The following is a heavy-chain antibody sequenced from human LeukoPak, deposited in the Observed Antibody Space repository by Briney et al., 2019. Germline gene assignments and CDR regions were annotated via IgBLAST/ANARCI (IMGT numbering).Heavy chain of an antibody. CDR2: INHSGST. CDR1: GGSFSGYY. Sequence: SETLSLTRAVYGGSFSGYYWSWIRQPPGKGLEWIGEINHSGSTNYNPSLKSRVTISVDTSKNQFSLKLSSVTAADTAVYYCARDRGRKYQLRYWYFDPWGRGTLVTVSS. CDR3: ARDRGRKYQLRYWYFDP. V-gene: IGHV4-34*01. J-gene: IGHJ2*01. D-gene: IGHD2-2*01.